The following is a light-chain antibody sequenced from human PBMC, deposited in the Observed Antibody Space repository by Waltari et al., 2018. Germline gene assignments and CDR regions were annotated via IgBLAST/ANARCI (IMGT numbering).Light chain of an antibody. J-gene: IGLJ1*01. CDR3: AAWDDSLSGPGV. CDR1: SSNDGSHY. Sequence: QSVLTQPPSASGTPGRTVPISRSASSSNDGSHYVYSYQQFPGTAPKLLIPRNNQRPSGVPDRFSGSKSGTSASLAISGLRSEDEADYYCAAWDDSLSGPGVFGTGTKVTVL. V-gene: IGLV1-47*01. CDR2: RNN.